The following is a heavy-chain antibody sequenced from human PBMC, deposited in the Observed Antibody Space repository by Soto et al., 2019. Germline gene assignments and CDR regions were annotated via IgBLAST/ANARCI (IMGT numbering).Heavy chain of an antibody. CDR3: ARRCIAAAGKQGWYFDL. J-gene: IGHJ2*01. V-gene: IGHV5-51*01. Sequence: RGESLKISCKGSGYSFTSYWIGWVRQMPGKGLEWMGIIYPGDSDTRYSPSFQGQVTISADKSISTAYLQWSSLKASDTAMYYCARRCIAAAGKQGWYFDLWGRGTLVTVSS. CDR1: GYSFTSYW. D-gene: IGHD6-13*01. CDR2: IYPGDSDT.